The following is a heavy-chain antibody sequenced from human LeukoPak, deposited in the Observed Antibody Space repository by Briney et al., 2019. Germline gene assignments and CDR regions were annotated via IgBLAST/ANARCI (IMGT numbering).Heavy chain of an antibody. D-gene: IGHD3-3*01. Sequence: GGSLRLSCAASGFTFSSYWMHWVRQAPGKGLEWVAVISYDGSNKYYADSVKGRFTISRDNSKNTLYLQMNSLRAEDTALYYCAKGHDFWSGYYSPNDYWGQGTLVTVSS. J-gene: IGHJ4*02. CDR2: ISYDGSNK. CDR3: AKGHDFWSGYYSPNDY. V-gene: IGHV3-30*18. CDR1: GFTFSSYW.